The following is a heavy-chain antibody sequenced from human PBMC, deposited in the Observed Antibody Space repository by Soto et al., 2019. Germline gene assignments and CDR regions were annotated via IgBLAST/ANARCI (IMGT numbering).Heavy chain of an antibody. CDR1: GFTFSSFG. Sequence: QVQVVESGGGVVQPGRSLRLSCAASGFTFSSFGMHWVRQAPGKGLEWVSLIWYDGSKKSYGDSVKGRFTISRDNSRKTVYLQMNSLISDDTAVYYCALYASYDSLWSGYYPSRYGMDVWGQGTTVTVSS. CDR2: IWYDGSKK. D-gene: IGHD3-3*01. V-gene: IGHV3-33*01. CDR3: ALYASYDSLWSGYYPSRYGMDV. J-gene: IGHJ6*02.